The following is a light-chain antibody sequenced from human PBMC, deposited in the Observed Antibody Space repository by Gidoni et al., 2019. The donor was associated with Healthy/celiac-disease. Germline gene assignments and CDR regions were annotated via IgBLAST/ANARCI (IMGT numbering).Light chain of an antibody. J-gene: IGKJ4*01. CDR1: QSVSSY. CDR2: DAS. V-gene: IGKV3-11*01. Sequence: EILFTPSHATLSLSPGERATLSCRASQSVSSYLAWYQQKPGQAPRLLIYDASNRATGIPARFSGSGSGTDFTLTISSREPEDVAVYYWQQRSNWPPGLTFGGGTKVEIK. CDR3: QQRSNWPPGLT.